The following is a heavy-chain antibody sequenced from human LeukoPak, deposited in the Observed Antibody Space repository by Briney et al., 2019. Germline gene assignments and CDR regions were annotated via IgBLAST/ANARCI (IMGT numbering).Heavy chain of an antibody. CDR2: ISGSGGST. J-gene: IGHJ6*04. V-gene: IGHV3-23*01. Sequence: GGSLRLSCAASGFTFSSYAMSWVRQAPGKGLEWVSAISGSGGSTYYADSVKGRFTISRDNSKNTLYLQMNSLRAEDTAVYYCARDLSAGFGELSSDVWGKGTTVTVSS. CDR3: ARDLSAGFGELSSDV. D-gene: IGHD3-10*01. CDR1: GFTFSSYA.